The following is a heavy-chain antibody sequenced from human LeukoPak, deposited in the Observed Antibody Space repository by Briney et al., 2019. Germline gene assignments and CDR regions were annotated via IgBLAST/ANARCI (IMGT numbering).Heavy chain of an antibody. CDR2: IYHSGST. D-gene: IGHD5-12*01. J-gene: IGHJ3*02. CDR3: ARDKGSGSDSAFDI. V-gene: IGHV4-59*12. CDR1: GGSISSYY. Sequence: TSETLSLTCTVSGGSISSYYWSWIRQPPGKGLEWIGYIYHSGSTYHNPSLKSRVTISDDRSKNQFSLRLSSVTAADTAVYYCARDKGSGSDSAFDIWGQGTMVTVSS.